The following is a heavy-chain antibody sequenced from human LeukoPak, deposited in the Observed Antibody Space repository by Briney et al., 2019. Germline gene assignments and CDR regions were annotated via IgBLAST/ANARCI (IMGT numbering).Heavy chain of an antibody. V-gene: IGHV4-39*07. D-gene: IGHD2-15*01. Sequence: SETLSLTCTVSGGSISSSSYYWGWIRQPPGKGLEWIGSIYHSGSTYYNPSLKSRVTISVDTSKNQFSLKLSSVTAADTAVYYCAKQLSVVAATIDYWGQGTLVTVSS. CDR1: GGSISSSSYY. CDR2: IYHSGST. J-gene: IGHJ4*02. CDR3: AKQLSVVAATIDY.